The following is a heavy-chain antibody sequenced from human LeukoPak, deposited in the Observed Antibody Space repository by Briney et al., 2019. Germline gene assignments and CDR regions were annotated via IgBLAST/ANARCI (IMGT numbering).Heavy chain of an antibody. CDR2: MNPNSGNT. Sequence: GASVKVSRKASGYTFTSYDINWVRQATGQGLEWMGWMNPNSGNTGYAQKFQGRVTMTRNTSISTAYMELSSLRSEDTAVYYCARGARAAADNHWFDYWGQGTLVTVSS. CDR1: GYTFTSYD. V-gene: IGHV1-8*01. CDR3: ARGARAAADNHWFDY. D-gene: IGHD6-13*01. J-gene: IGHJ4*02.